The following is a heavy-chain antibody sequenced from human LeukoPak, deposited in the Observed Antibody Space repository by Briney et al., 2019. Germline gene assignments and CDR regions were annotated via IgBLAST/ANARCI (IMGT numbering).Heavy chain of an antibody. V-gene: IGHV3-9*01. CDR3: AKETYDSSGYYYYYYGMDV. CDR1: GFTFDDYA. CDR2: ISWNSGSI. Sequence: PGGSLRLSCAASGFTFDDYAMHWVRQAPGKGLEWVSGISWNSGSIGYADSVKGRFTISRDNAKNSLYLQMNSLRAEDTALYYCAKETYDSSGYYYYYYGMDVWGQGTTVTVSS. J-gene: IGHJ6*02. D-gene: IGHD3-22*01.